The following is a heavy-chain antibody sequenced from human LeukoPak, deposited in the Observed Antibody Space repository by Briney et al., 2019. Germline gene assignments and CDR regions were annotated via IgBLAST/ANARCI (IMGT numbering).Heavy chain of an antibody. CDR3: ARINMVRGVISPPDH. Sequence: GGSLRLSCAASGFTFSSYAMHWVRHAPGKGLEYVSAISSNGGSTYYANSVKGRFTISRDNAKNSLYLQMNSLRDEDTAVYYCARINMVRGVISPPDHWGQGTLVTVSS. J-gene: IGHJ4*02. CDR2: ISSNGGST. V-gene: IGHV3-64*01. D-gene: IGHD3-10*01. CDR1: GFTFSSYA.